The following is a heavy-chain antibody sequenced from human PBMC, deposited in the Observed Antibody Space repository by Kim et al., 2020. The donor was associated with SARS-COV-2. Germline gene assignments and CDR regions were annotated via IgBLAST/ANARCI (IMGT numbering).Heavy chain of an antibody. D-gene: IGHD6-13*01. CDR3: ARDDGYSSSWDADYYGMDV. CDR2: ISSSSSTI. Sequence: GSLRLSCAASGFTFSSYSMNWVRQAPGKGLEWVSYISSSSSTIYYADSVKGRFTISRDNAKNSLYLQMNSLRDEDTAVYYCARDDGYSSSWDADYYGMDVWGQGTTVTVSS. V-gene: IGHV3-48*02. J-gene: IGHJ6*02. CDR1: GFTFSSYS.